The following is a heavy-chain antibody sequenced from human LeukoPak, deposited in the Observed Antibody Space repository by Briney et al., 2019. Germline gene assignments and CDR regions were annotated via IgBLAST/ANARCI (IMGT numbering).Heavy chain of an antibody. Sequence: SETLSLTCAVYGGSFNNYYWSWIRQPPGKGLEWIGEINHSGNTNYNPSLKSRVTISIDTSKNQFSLRLSSVTAADTAVYYCARHFRGSMVRGVYDSWGQGTLVTVSS. V-gene: IGHV4-34*01. CDR1: GGSFNNYY. CDR3: ARHFRGSMVRGVYDS. J-gene: IGHJ4*02. CDR2: INHSGNT. D-gene: IGHD3-10*01.